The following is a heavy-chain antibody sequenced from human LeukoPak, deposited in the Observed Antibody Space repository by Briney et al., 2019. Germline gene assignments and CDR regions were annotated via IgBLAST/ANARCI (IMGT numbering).Heavy chain of an antibody. CDR2: ISSNSSYI. Sequence: GGSLRLSCAASGFTFSSSSMNWVRQAPGKGLEWVTSISSNSSYIYYADSVNGRFTISRDNAKNSLYLQMNSLRAEDTAVYYCARNYDSSGYYFDYWGQGTLVTVSS. V-gene: IGHV3-21*04. CDR1: GFTFSSSS. CDR3: ARNYDSSGYYFDY. J-gene: IGHJ4*02. D-gene: IGHD3-22*01.